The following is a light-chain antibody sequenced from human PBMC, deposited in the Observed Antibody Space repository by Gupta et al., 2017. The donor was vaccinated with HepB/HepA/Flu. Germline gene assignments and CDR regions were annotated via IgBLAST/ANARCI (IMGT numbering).Light chain of an antibody. V-gene: IGKV1-5*03. J-gene: IGKJ2*01. CDR2: KAS. CDR1: QSISSW. Sequence: DIQMTQSPSTLSASVGDRVTITCRASQSISSWLAWYQQKPGKAPKLLIYKASSLESGVQSRFSGSGSGTEFTRPCSSMQPDDCETYDGQQKYTFGQGTKLEIK. CDR3: QQKYT.